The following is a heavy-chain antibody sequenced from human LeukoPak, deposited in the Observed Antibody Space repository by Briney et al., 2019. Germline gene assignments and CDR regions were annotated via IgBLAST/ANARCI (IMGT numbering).Heavy chain of an antibody. J-gene: IGHJ5*02. CDR1: GGSISDYY. CDR2: VFYTGST. Sequence: SETLSLTCTVSGGSISDYYWTWIRQPPGKGLEWIGHVFYTGSTNYNPSLKSRVTISVDTSKNQFSLKLSSLTAADTAVYYCARSPSYYDSSGYHWFDPWGQGTLVTVSS. CDR3: ARSPSYYDSSGYHWFDP. D-gene: IGHD3-22*01. V-gene: IGHV4-59*01.